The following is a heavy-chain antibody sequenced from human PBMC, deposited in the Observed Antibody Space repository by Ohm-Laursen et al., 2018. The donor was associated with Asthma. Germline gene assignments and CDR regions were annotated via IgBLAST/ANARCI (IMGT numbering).Heavy chain of an antibody. Sequence: SLRLSCAASGFTFSSFSMHWVRQAPGKGLEWVAVISYDGSSQHYADSVKGRFTVSRDNSKNTMYLQMNSLSAEDTAMYYCARDVVSRSKDGFDIWGQGTMVTVSS. J-gene: IGHJ3*02. CDR2: ISYDGSSQ. D-gene: IGHD2-21*01. CDR1: GFTFSSFS. V-gene: IGHV3-30-3*01. CDR3: ARDVVSRSKDGFDI.